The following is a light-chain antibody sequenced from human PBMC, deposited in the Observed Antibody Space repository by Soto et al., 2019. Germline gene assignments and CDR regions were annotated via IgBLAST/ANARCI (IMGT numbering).Light chain of an antibody. V-gene: IGKV3-11*01. J-gene: IGKJ1*01. CDR2: DAS. CDR1: QSIYNY. CDR3: QQRSEWPWT. Sequence: EIVLTQSPATLSLSPGERATLSCRASQSIYNYLAWYQQKSGQAPRLLVYDASNRATGIPARFSGSGSGTDFTLTISSLEPEDSAVYYCQQRSEWPWTFGQGARVEIK.